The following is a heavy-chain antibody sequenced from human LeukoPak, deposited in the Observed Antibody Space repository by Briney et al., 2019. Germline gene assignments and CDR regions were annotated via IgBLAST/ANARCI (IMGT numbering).Heavy chain of an antibody. CDR3: AKVRRGYNDAFDI. J-gene: IGHJ3*02. CDR1: GFTISNYA. D-gene: IGHD5-24*01. CDR2: ISSSVGST. Sequence: GGSLRLSCAASGFTISNYAMTWVRQAPGKGLEWVSVISSSVGSTYYVDSVKGRFTISRDNSKNTLYLQMNSLRAEDTAVYYCAKVRRGYNDAFDIWGQGTMVTVSS. V-gene: IGHV3-23*01.